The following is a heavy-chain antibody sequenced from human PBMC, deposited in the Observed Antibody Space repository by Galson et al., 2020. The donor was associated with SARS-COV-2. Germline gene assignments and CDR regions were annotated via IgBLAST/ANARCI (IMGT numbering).Heavy chain of an antibody. D-gene: IGHD2-2*01. V-gene: IGHV4-61*02. CDR1: GGSISSGSYY. Sequence: SETLSLTCTVSGGSISSGSYYWSWIRQPAGKGLEWIGRIYTSGSTNYNPSLKSRVTISVDTSKNQFSLKLSSVTAADTAVYYCARDRVDVVVPAANLYYYYMDVWGKGTTVTVSS. J-gene: IGHJ6*03. CDR2: IYTSGST. CDR3: ARDRVDVVVPAANLYYYYMDV.